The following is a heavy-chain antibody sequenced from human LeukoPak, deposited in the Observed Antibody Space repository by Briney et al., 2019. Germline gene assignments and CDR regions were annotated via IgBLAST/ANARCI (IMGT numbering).Heavy chain of an antibody. CDR2: INAGNGNT. CDR3: ARGLGYCSSTSCYGAWGVY. D-gene: IGHD2-2*03. Sequence: ASVKVSCKASGYTFTSYAMRWVRQAPGQRLEWMGWINAGNGNTKYSQKFQGRVTITRDTSASTAYMELSSLRSEDTAVYYCARGLGYCSSTSCYGAWGVYWGQGTLVTVSS. CDR1: GYTFTSYA. V-gene: IGHV1-3*01. J-gene: IGHJ4*02.